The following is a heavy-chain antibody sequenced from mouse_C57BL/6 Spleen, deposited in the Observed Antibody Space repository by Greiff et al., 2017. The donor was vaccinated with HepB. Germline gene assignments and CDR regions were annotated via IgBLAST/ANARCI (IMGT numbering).Heavy chain of an antibody. CDR2: ISSGGDYI. V-gene: IGHV5-9-1*02. Sequence: EVMLVESGEGLVKPGGSLKLSCAASGFTFSSYAMSWVRQTPEKRLEWVAYISSGGDYIYYADTVKGRFTISRDNARNTLYLQMSSLKSEDTAMYYCTNYGNFGGYYAMDYWGQGTSVTVSS. D-gene: IGHD2-1*01. CDR3: TNYGNFGGYYAMDY. J-gene: IGHJ4*01. CDR1: GFTFSSYA.